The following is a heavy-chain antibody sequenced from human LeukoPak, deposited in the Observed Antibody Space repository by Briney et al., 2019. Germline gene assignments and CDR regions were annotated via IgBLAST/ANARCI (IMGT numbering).Heavy chain of an antibody. D-gene: IGHD5-18*01. J-gene: IGHJ4*02. CDR1: GGSISSSSYY. V-gene: IGHV4-61*01. CDR3: ARGSGRGYVHFDY. CDR2: IYYSGST. Sequence: SETLSLTCTVSGGSISSSSYYWSWIRQPPGKGLEWIGYIYYSGSTNYNPSLKSRVTISVDTPKNQFSLKLSSVTAADTAVYYCARGSGRGYVHFDYWGQGTLVTVSS.